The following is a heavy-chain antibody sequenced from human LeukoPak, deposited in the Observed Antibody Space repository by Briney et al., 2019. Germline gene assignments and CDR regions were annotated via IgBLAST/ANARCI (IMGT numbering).Heavy chain of an antibody. V-gene: IGHV3-21*01. CDR1: GFTFSTST. J-gene: IGHJ6*03. Sequence: GGSLRLSCAASGFTFSTSTMNWVRQAPGKGLEWVSSISSSCSYIYNADSVKGRFTISRDNAKNSLYLQMNSLRVEDTAVYYCASSTAARYYYYYMDVWGKGTTVTVSS. CDR3: ASSTAARYYYYYMDV. D-gene: IGHD6-6*01. CDR2: ISSSCSYI.